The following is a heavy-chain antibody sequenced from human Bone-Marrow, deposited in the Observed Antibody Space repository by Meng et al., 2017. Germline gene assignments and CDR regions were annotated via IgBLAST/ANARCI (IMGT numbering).Heavy chain of an antibody. V-gene: IGHV4-34*01. CDR1: GGSFSGYY. Sequence: QLQRWGAGLLKPSEPLSLTCAVYGGSFSGYYWSWIRQPPGKGLEWIGEINHSGSTNYNPSLKSRVTISVDTSKNQFSLKLSSVTAADTAVYYCARGLRYPSPWGQGTLVTVSS. J-gene: IGHJ4*02. D-gene: IGHD1-1*01. CDR3: ARGLRYPSP. CDR2: INHSGST.